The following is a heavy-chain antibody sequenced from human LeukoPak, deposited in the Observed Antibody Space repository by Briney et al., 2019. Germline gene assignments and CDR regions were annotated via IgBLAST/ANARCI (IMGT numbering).Heavy chain of an antibody. CDR3: ARDGVPTYYYDSSGYYYFDY. D-gene: IGHD3-22*01. CDR1: GYTFTSYG. CDR2: ISAYNGNT. Sequence: ASVKVSCKASGYTFTSYGISWVRQAPGQGIEWMAWISAYNGNTNYAQNLQGRFTMTTDTSTSTAYMELRSLRSEDTAVYYCARDGVPTYYYDSSGYYYFDYWGQGTLVTVSS. V-gene: IGHV1-18*01. J-gene: IGHJ4*02.